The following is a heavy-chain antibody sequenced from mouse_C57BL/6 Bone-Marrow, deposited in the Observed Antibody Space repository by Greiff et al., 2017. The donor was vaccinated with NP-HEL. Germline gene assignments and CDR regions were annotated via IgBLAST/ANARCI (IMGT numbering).Heavy chain of an antibody. CDR1: GYTFTDYY. Sequence: EVQLQQSGPELVKPGASVKISCKASGYTFTDYYMNWVKQSHGKSLEWIGDINPNNGGTSYIQKFKGKATLTVDKSSSTAYMELRSLTSEDSAVYYCAREDYDYDGGYAMDYWGQGTSVTVSS. V-gene: IGHV1-26*01. J-gene: IGHJ4*01. CDR3: AREDYDYDGGYAMDY. D-gene: IGHD2-4*01. CDR2: INPNNGGT.